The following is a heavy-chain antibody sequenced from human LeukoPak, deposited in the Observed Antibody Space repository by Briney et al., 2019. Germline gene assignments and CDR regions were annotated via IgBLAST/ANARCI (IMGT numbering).Heavy chain of an antibody. CDR3: ASGYDFWSGYFTLFY. CDR2: IIPIFGTA. CDR1: GGTFSSYA. D-gene: IGHD3-3*01. J-gene: IGHJ4*02. V-gene: IGHV1-69*01. Sequence: ASVKVSCKASGGTFSSYAISWVRQAPGQGLEWMGGIIPIFGTANYAQKFQGRVTITADESTSTAYMELSSLRSEDTAVYYCASGYDFWSGYFTLFYWGQGTLVTVSS.